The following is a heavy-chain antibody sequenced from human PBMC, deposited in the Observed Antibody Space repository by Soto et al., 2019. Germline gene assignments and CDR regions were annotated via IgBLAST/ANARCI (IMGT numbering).Heavy chain of an antibody. D-gene: IGHD6-13*01. V-gene: IGHV4-34*01. CDR1: GGSFSGYY. Sequence: PSETLSLTCAVYGGSFSGYYWSWIRQPPGKGPEWIGEINHSGSTNYNPSLKSRVTISVDTSKNQFSLKLSSVTAADTAVYYCARRGRVYSSSWRPYNWFDPWGQGTLVTVSS. J-gene: IGHJ5*02. CDR2: INHSGST. CDR3: ARRGRVYSSSWRPYNWFDP.